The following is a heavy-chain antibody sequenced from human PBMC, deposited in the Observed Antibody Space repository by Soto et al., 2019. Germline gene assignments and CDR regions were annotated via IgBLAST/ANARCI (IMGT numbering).Heavy chain of an antibody. CDR3: ARQNYYESSAPGRWFDP. Sequence: GESLKISCKDSGYSFIAYWVAWVRQMPGKGLEWMGIVNPDDSNSRYSPSFQGRVTISADKSISTAYLQWDRLEASDTAMYYCARQNYYESSAPGRWFDPWGQGTLVTVSS. D-gene: IGHD3-22*01. CDR1: GYSFIAYW. J-gene: IGHJ5*02. CDR2: VNPDDSNS. V-gene: IGHV5-51*01.